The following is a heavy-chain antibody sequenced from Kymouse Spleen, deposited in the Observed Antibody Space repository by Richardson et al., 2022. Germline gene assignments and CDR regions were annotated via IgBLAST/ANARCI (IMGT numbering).Heavy chain of an antibody. V-gene: IGHV3-30*18. CDR3: AKDRVVVTAIIDY. Sequence: QVQLVESGGGVVQPGRSLRLSCAASGFTFSSYGMHWVRQAPGKGLEWVAVISYDGSNKYYADSVKGRFTISRDNSKNTLYLQMNSLRAEDTAVYYCAKDRVVVTAIIDYWGQGTLVTVSS. D-gene: IGHD2-21*02. J-gene: IGHJ4*02. CDR2: ISYDGSNK. CDR1: GFTFSSYG.